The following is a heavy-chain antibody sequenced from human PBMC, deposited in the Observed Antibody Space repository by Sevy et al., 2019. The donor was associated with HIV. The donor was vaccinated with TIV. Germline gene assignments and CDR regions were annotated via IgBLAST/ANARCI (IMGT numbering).Heavy chain of an antibody. CDR2: FCFGGSKI. CDR3: AREGCTKPHDY. D-gene: IGHD2-8*01. J-gene: IGHJ4*02. CDR1: GFTFSIYT. Sequence: GESLKISCAASGFTFSIYTMSWVRQAPGKGLEWVSTFCFGGSKIYYADSVKGRFTISRDNSRNTVYLQMNSLRADDTAVYYCAREGCTKPHDYWGQGTLVTVSS. V-gene: IGHV3-23*01.